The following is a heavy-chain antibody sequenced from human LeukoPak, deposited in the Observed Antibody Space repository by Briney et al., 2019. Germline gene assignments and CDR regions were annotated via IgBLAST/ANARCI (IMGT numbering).Heavy chain of an antibody. CDR1: GYSISSGYY. D-gene: IGHD1-26*01. J-gene: IGHJ4*02. CDR3: AREPFIGSSFDY. Sequence: SETLSLTCAVSGYSISSGYYWGWIRQPPGKGLEWIGSIYHSGSTYYNPSLKSRVTISVDKSRNQFSLNLSSVTAADTAVYYCAREPFIGSSFDYWGRGALVTVSS. CDR2: IYHSGST. V-gene: IGHV4-38-2*02.